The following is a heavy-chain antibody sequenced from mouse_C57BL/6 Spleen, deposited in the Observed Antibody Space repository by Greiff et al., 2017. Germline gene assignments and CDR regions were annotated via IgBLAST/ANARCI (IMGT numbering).Heavy chain of an antibody. V-gene: IGHV3-8*01. Sequence: EVMLVESGPGLAKPSQPLSLTCSVPGYSLTSDYWTWIRKFPGHKLEYMGYISYSGSTYYNPSLKSRIAITRDTSKNQYYLQLNSVTTEDTATYYCARDMGRGRYFDVWGTGTTVTVSS. CDR2: ISYSGST. CDR3: ARDMGRGRYFDV. D-gene: IGHD4-1*01. CDR1: GYSLTSDY. J-gene: IGHJ1*03.